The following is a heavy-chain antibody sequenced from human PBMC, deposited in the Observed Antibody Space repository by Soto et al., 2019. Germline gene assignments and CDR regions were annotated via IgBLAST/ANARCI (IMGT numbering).Heavy chain of an antibody. Sequence: ASVKVSCKASGYTFTSYAMHWVRQAPGQRLEWIGWINAGNSNTKYSQKFQGRVTINRDTTASTAYIELSSLRSEDTVLFYCAKVDGYSGYDYSNYWGQGTLVTVSS. CDR1: GYTFTSYA. CDR2: INAGNSNT. CDR3: AKVDGYSGYDYSNY. V-gene: IGHV1-3*01. J-gene: IGHJ4*02. D-gene: IGHD5-12*01.